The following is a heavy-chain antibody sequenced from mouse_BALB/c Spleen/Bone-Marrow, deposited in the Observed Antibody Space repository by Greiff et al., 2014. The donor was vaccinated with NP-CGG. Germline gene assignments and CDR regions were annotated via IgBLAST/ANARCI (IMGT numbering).Heavy chain of an antibody. V-gene: IGHV4-1*02. D-gene: IGHD1-2*01. Sequence: DAQLQESGGGLVQPGGSLKLSCAASGFDFSGYWMTWVRQAPGKGLEWIGEINPNSRTINYKPSLKEKFIMSRDNAKNTLYLQMSKVRSEDTALYYCARNGYYGWMTYWGQGTLVTVSA. CDR1: GFDFSGYW. J-gene: IGHJ3*01. CDR3: ARNGYYGWMTY. CDR2: INPNSRTI.